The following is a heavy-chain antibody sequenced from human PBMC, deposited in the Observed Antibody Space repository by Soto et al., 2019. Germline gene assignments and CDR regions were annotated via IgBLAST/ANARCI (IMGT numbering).Heavy chain of an antibody. CDR3: ASLRLAAGADY. CDR1: GFPFSSFW. V-gene: IGHV3-74*01. Sequence: HPGGSLRLSCAASGFPFSSFWMHWVRQAPGKGLEWVSRINSDGSSTAYADSVKGRFTVSRDNAKSTLYLQMNSLRAEDTAVYYCASLRLAAGADYWGQGTLVTVSS. J-gene: IGHJ4*02. CDR2: INSDGSST. D-gene: IGHD3-3*02.